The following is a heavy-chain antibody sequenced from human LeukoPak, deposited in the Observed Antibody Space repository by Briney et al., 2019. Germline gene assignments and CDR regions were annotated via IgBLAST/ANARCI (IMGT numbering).Heavy chain of an antibody. J-gene: IGHJ5*02. V-gene: IGHV4-39*07. D-gene: IGHD6-13*01. Sequence: SETLSLTCTVSGGSISSSSYYWGWIRQPPGKGLKWIGSIYYSGSTYYNPSLKSRVTISVDTSKNQFSLKLSSVTAADTAVYYCARIGQQSADLNWFDPWGQGTLVTVSS. CDR3: ARIGQQSADLNWFDP. CDR2: IYYSGST. CDR1: GGSISSSSYY.